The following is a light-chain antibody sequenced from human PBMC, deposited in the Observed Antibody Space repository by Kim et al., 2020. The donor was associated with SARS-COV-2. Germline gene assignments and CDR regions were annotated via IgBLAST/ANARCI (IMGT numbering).Light chain of an antibody. J-gene: IGLJ3*02. Sequence: ALGQTVRITCQGDSLRSYYASWYQQKPGQAPVLVFYGKNNRPSGIPDRFSGSYSRNTASLTITAAQAEDEADYYCNSRESSANHWMFGGGTQLTVL. CDR2: GKN. CDR3: NSRESSANHWM. CDR1: SLRSYY. V-gene: IGLV3-19*01.